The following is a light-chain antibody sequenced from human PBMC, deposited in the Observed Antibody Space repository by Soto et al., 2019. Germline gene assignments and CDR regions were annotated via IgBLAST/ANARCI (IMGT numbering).Light chain of an antibody. CDR1: SGHSSYA. J-gene: IGLJ2*01. CDR2: LNSDGSH. Sequence: QPVLTQSPSASASLGASVKVTCTLSSGHSSYAIAWHQQQPEKGPRYLMKLNSDGSHSKGDGIPDRFSGSSSGAERYLTISSLQPEDEADYYCQTWGSGIRVVFGGGTKLTVL. V-gene: IGLV4-69*01. CDR3: QTWGSGIRVV.